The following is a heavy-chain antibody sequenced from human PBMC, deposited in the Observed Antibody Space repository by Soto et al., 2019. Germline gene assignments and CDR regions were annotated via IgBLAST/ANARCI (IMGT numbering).Heavy chain of an antibody. CDR1: GGTFSSYA. D-gene: IGHD4-4*01. J-gene: IGHJ6*02. CDR3: AHSYSNYVYYYYYGMDV. CDR2: IIPIFGTA. Sequence: QVQLVQSGAEVKKPGSSVKVSCKASGGTFSSYAISWVRQAPGQGLEWMGGIIPIFGTANYAQKFQGRVTTTADESTSTAYIELSSLRSEDTAVYYCAHSYSNYVYYYYYGMDVWGQGTTVTVSS. V-gene: IGHV1-69*01.